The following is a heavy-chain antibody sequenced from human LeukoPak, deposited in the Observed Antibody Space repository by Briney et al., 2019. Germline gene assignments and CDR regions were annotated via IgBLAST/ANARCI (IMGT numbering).Heavy chain of an antibody. V-gene: IGHV3-48*01. CDR3: ARDPSPLHSTYGPYFYYYMDV. CDR1: GFTFSSYS. D-gene: IGHD4-11*01. Sequence: PGGSLRLSCAASGFTFSSYSMNWVRQAPGKGLEWVSYISSSSSTIYYADSVKGRFTISRDNAKNSLYLQMNSLRSDDTAVFYCARDPSPLHSTYGPYFYYYMDVWGKGTTVTVSS. CDR2: ISSSSSTI. J-gene: IGHJ6*03.